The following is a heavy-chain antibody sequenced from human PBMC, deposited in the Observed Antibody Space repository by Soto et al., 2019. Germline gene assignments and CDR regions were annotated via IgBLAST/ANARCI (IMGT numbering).Heavy chain of an antibody. Sequence: QVQLVESGGGVVQPGRSLRLSCAASGFTFSNYAMHWVRQAPGKGLEWVAVISHDGTNKYYADSVKGRFTISRDISKNTLYLQMHSLHPEDTAVYYCARLNTVLTAHDAFDIWGQGTMVTVSS. V-gene: IGHV3-30-3*01. D-gene: IGHD2-21*02. CDR1: GFTFSNYA. CDR2: ISHDGTNK. CDR3: ARLNTVLTAHDAFDI. J-gene: IGHJ3*02.